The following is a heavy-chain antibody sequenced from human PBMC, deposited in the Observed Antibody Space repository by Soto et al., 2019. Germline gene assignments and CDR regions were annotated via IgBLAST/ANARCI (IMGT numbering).Heavy chain of an antibody. CDR2: INPSGGST. V-gene: IGHV1-46*01. Sequence: ASVKVSCKASGYTFTSYYMHWVRQAPGQGLEWMGIINPSGGSTSYAQKFQGRVTMTRDTSTSTVYMELSSLRSEDTAVYYCARGVYMWKWLVRSDYFDYWGQGTLVTVSS. J-gene: IGHJ4*02. CDR3: ARGVYMWKWLVRSDYFDY. D-gene: IGHD6-19*01. CDR1: GYTFTSYY.